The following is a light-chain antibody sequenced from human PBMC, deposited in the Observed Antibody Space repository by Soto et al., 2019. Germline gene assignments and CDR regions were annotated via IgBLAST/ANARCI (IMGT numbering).Light chain of an antibody. CDR1: QSVSSN. Sequence: EIVMTQSPATLSVSPGERATLSCRASQSVSSNLAWYQQKPGQAPRLIIYGASTRATGIPARFSGSGSGTEFTITISSLQSEDFAVYYCQKYNNWPLTFGGGTKV. J-gene: IGKJ4*01. CDR3: QKYNNWPLT. V-gene: IGKV3-15*01. CDR2: GAS.